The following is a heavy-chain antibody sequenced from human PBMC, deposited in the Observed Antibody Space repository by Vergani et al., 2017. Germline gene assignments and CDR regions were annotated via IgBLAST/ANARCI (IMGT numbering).Heavy chain of an antibody. J-gene: IGHJ4*02. V-gene: IGHV4-61*02. Sequence: QLQLQESGPGLVKPSQTLSLTCTVSGASMSSVGYYWTWIRQSAGKRLEWIGDILGSGTANYTPSFQGRVSMSVATSMNQFSLTLSSVNATDTAVYYCARGSRAAGCSGSDSWGQGTRVTVSS. CDR3: ARGSRAAGCSGSDS. D-gene: IGHD6-13*01. CDR1: GASMSSVGYY. CDR2: ILGSGTA.